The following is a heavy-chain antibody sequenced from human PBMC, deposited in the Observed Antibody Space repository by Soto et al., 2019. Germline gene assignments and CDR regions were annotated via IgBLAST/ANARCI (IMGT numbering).Heavy chain of an antibody. Sequence: GGSLRLSCAASGFTFSDYYMSWIRQAPGKGLEWVSYISSSGSTIYYADSVKGRFTISRDNAKNSLYLQMNSLRAEDTAVYYCASYYDSSGYGRTAEYFQHWGQGTLVTVYS. CDR1: GFTFSDYY. D-gene: IGHD3-22*01. CDR3: ASYYDSSGYGRTAEYFQH. J-gene: IGHJ1*01. CDR2: ISSSGSTI. V-gene: IGHV3-11*01.